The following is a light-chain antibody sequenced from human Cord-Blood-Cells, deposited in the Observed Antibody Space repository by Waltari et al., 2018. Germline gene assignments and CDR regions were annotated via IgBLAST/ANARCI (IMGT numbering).Light chain of an antibody. CDR3: QQYNSYSPYT. J-gene: IGKJ2*01. V-gene: IGKV1-5*01. Sequence: DIQMTPSPSTLSASVGDRLPITCRASQSISRWLVWYQQKPGKAPKLLIYDASSLESGVPSRFSGSGSGTEFTLTISSLQPDDFATYYCQQYNSYSPYTFGQGTKLEIK. CDR1: QSISRW. CDR2: DAS.